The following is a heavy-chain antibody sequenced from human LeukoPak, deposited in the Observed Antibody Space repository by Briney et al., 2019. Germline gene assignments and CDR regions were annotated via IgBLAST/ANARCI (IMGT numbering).Heavy chain of an antibody. Sequence: ASVKVSCKASGYTFTTYYMHWVRQAPGQGLEWMGWISAYNGNTNYAQKLQGRVTMTTDTSTSAAYMELRSLRSDDTAVYYCARVKSYSSSWGDYWGQGTLVTVSS. CDR2: ISAYNGNT. CDR1: GYTFTTYY. D-gene: IGHD6-13*01. J-gene: IGHJ4*02. CDR3: ARVKSYSSSWGDY. V-gene: IGHV1-18*04.